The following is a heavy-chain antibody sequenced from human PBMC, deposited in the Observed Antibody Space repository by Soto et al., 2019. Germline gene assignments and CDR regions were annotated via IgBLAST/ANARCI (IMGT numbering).Heavy chain of an antibody. D-gene: IGHD2-15*01. CDR3: ARDLGYCSGGSCFGYYYYYGVDV. V-gene: IGHV3-23*01. CDR2: ISGSGGST. J-gene: IGHJ6*02. CDR1: GFTFSSYA. Sequence: GGSLRLSCAASGFTFSSYAMSWVRQAPGKGLEWVSAISGSGGSTYYADSVKGRFTISRDNSKNTLYLQMNSLRAEHTAVYYCARDLGYCSGGSCFGYYYYYGVDVWGQGTTVTVSS.